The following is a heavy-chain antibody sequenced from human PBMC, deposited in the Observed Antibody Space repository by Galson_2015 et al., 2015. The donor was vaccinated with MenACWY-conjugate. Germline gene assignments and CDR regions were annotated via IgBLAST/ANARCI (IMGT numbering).Heavy chain of an antibody. CDR1: GFTFSTYT. D-gene: IGHD1-26*01. V-gene: IGHV3-23*01. J-gene: IGHJ4*02. CDR3: AKVRAGDTRDFDS. Sequence: SLRLSCAASGFTFSTYTMGWVRQAPGKGLDWVSTFSISGGRTYYTDSVKGRFTISRDNSRSTLYLQMSSLRAEDTAVYHCAKVRAGDTRDFDSWGQGTLVTVSS. CDR2: FSISGGRT.